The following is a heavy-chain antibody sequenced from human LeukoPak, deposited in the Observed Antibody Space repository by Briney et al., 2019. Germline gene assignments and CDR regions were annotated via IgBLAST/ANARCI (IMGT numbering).Heavy chain of an antibody. J-gene: IGHJ4*02. D-gene: IGHD6-19*01. CDR3: ARDLDSSGWYPGVVDY. CDR2: IYYSGST. Sequence: SETLSLTCTVSGGSISSSSYYWGWVRQPPGKGLEWLGSIYYSGSTYYNPSLKSRVTISVDTSKNQFSLKLSSVTAADTAVYYCARDLDSSGWYPGVVDYWGQGTLVTVSS. V-gene: IGHV4-39*07. CDR1: GGSISSSSYY.